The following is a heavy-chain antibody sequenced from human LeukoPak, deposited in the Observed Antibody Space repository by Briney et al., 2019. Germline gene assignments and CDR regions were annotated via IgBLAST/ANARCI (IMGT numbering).Heavy chain of an antibody. D-gene: IGHD1-26*01. CDR2: LYSGGHT. Sequence: PGGSLRLSCVASAFSVSGNYMNWVRQAPGKGLEWVSVLYSGGHTYYADSVKGRFTISRDNFKNTLFLQMNSLTAEDTAIYYCARGESGNYALGDWGQGTLVTVSS. J-gene: IGHJ4*02. CDR1: AFSVSGNY. CDR3: ARGESGNYALGD. V-gene: IGHV3-53*01.